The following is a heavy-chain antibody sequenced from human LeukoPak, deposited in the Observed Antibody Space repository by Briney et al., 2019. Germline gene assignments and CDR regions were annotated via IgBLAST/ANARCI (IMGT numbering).Heavy chain of an antibody. V-gene: IGHV3-7*03. CDR3: ARGGGLDV. J-gene: IGHJ6*02. CDR2: IKHDGGDK. CDR1: GLTLSSYW. Sequence: GGSLRLSCAASGLTLSSYWMSWVRQAPGKGLEWVANIKHDGGDKYYVDSVKGRFTISRDNAKNSLYLQMSNLRAEDTAVYFCARGGGLDVWGQGATVTVSS. D-gene: IGHD3-16*01.